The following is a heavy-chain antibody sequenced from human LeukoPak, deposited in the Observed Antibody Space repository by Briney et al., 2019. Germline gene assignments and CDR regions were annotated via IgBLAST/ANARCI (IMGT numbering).Heavy chain of an antibody. CDR1: GLTFSRYG. Sequence: GGSLRLSCAASGLTFSRYGTHWVRQAPGKGLEWVAVIWYDGSNKYYADSVKGRFTISRDNAKNSLYLQMNSLRDEDTAVYYCAPGGGSSWYSYFDLWGRGTLVTVSS. CDR3: APGGGSSWYSYFDL. CDR2: IWYDGSNK. J-gene: IGHJ2*01. V-gene: IGHV3-33*01. D-gene: IGHD6-13*01.